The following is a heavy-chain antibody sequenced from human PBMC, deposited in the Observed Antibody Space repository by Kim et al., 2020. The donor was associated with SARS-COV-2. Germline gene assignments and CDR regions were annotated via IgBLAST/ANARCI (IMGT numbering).Heavy chain of an antibody. Sequence: ASVKVSCKASGYTFTSYYMHWVRQVPGQGLEWMGIINPSGGSTSYAQKFQGRVTMTRDTSTSTVYMELSSLRSEDTAVYYCARGMGSIGPRAARPLDVWGKGTTVTVSS. CDR1: GYTFTSYY. J-gene: IGHJ6*04. CDR3: ARGMGSIGPRAARPLDV. CDR2: INPSGGST. D-gene: IGHD6-6*01. V-gene: IGHV1-46*01.